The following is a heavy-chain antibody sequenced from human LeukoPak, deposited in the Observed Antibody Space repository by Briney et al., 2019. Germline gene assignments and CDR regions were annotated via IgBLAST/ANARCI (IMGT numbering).Heavy chain of an antibody. V-gene: IGHV1-18*01. Sequence: ASVKVSCKASGYIFTSYGISWVRQAPGQGLEWMGWISAYNGNTNYAQKLQGRVTMTTDTSTSTAYMELRSLRSDDTAVYYCARVLAYYYDSSGYYHPGYFQHWGQGTLVTVSS. CDR1: GYIFTSYG. D-gene: IGHD3-22*01. CDR3: ARVLAYYYDSSGYYHPGYFQH. J-gene: IGHJ1*01. CDR2: ISAYNGNT.